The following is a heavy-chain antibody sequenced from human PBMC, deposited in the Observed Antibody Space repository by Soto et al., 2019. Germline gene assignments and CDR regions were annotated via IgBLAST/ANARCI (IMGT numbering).Heavy chain of an antibody. Sequence: GGSLRLSCSASGFAFGAYAMSWVRQTPGKGLQWVSLISGSGGTTHYTDSVKGRFTISRDNSRNTLFLQMSSLRPEDTALYFCATVPADASFYHGMAVWGQGTTVTVSS. CDR3: ATVPADASFYHGMAV. CDR1: GFAFGAYA. D-gene: IGHD3-16*01. J-gene: IGHJ6*02. CDR2: ISGSGGTT. V-gene: IGHV3-23*01.